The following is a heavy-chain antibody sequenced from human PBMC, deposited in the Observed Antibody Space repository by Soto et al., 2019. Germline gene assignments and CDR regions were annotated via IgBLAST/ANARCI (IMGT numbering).Heavy chain of an antibody. Sequence: PSETLSLSCTLSRASIISTTKYCGWIRQPPGRGLEWSGTISSIGSTFYYPSLEGRVTISVDTSKNQFSLKVSYVTDADTGLYYCARQDHGAYELLFDYWGQGILVTVSS. D-gene: IGHD4-17*01. CDR1: RASIISTTKY. CDR2: ISSIGST. V-gene: IGHV4-39*01. CDR3: ARQDHGAYELLFDY. J-gene: IGHJ4*02.